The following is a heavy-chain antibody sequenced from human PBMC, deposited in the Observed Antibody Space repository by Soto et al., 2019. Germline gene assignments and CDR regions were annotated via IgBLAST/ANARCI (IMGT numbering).Heavy chain of an antibody. CDR3: AKRNWGGWYFDL. V-gene: IGHV3-23*01. Sequence: EVQLLESGGGLVQPGGSLRLSCAASGFTFSSYAMSWVCQAPGKGLEWVSVISGSGGSTYYADSVKGRFTISRDNSKNSLYLQMNSLRAEDTAVYYCAKRNWGGWYFDLWGRGTLVTVSS. CDR2: ISGSGGST. CDR1: GFTFSSYA. D-gene: IGHD7-27*01. J-gene: IGHJ2*01.